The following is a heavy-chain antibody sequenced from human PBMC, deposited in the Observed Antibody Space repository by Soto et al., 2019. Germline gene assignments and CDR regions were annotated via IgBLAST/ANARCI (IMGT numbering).Heavy chain of an antibody. V-gene: IGHV3-33*01. J-gene: IGHJ4*02. CDR1: GFTFRSYG. Sequence: AASGFTFRSYGMHWVRQAPGKGLEWVAVIWYDGKNKYYADSVKGRFTISRDNSKNTLYLQMNSLRAEDTAVYYCARGNSGSSALLDYWGQGSLVTVS. CDR2: IWYDGKNK. D-gene: IGHD1-26*01. CDR3: ARGNSGSSALLDY.